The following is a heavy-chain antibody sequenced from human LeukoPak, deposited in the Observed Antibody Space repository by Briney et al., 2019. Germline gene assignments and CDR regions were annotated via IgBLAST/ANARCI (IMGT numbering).Heavy chain of an antibody. V-gene: IGHV3-23*01. CDR1: GFTFSGYV. Sequence: GGSLRLSCAASGFTFSGYVVSWVRQAPGKGLEWVSAISGSGSSTYYADSVKGRFTISRDNSKNTLYLQMNSLRAEDTAVYYCAGILGYCSGGSCPIKDYWGQGTLVTVSS. D-gene: IGHD2-15*01. CDR3: AGILGYCSGGSCPIKDY. J-gene: IGHJ4*02. CDR2: ISGSGSST.